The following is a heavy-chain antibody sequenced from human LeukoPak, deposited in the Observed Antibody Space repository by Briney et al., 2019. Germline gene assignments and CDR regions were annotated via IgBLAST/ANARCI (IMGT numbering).Heavy chain of an antibody. D-gene: IGHD3-22*01. Sequence: SETLSLTCTVSGGSISSYYWSWIRQPPGKGLEWIGYIYHSGSTYYNPSLRSRVTISVDTSKNQFSLKLSSVTAADTAVYYCARSSEGRYYYDSSGFSYYYYYMDVWGKGTTVTISS. J-gene: IGHJ6*03. V-gene: IGHV4-59*01. CDR1: GGSISSYY. CDR2: IYHSGST. CDR3: ARSSEGRYYYDSSGFSYYYYYMDV.